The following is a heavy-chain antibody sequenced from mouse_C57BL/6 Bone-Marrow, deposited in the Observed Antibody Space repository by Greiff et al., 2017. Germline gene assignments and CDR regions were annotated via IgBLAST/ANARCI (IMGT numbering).Heavy chain of an antibody. CDR3: ARAYGRSSFDY. J-gene: IGHJ2*01. Sequence: VQLQQPGAELVMPGASVKLSCKASGYTFTSYWMHWVKQRPGQGLEWIGEIDPSDSYTNYNQKFKGKSTLTVDKSSSTAYRQLSSLTSEDSAVYYCARAYGRSSFDYWGQGTTLTVSS. V-gene: IGHV1-69*01. CDR1: GYTFTSYW. CDR2: IDPSDSYT. D-gene: IGHD1-1*01.